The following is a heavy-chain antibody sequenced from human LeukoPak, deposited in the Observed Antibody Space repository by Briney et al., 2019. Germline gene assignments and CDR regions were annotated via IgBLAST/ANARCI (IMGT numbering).Heavy chain of an antibody. J-gene: IGHJ4*02. CDR3: ARASTGYGFYAHY. V-gene: IGHV3-48*01. D-gene: IGHD3-22*01. Sequence: PGGSLRLSCAASGFNFRNYTMNWVRQAPGKGLEWLSYITSSSNSIYYADSVKGRFTISRDNAKNSLYLQMDSLRAEDTAVYYCARASTGYGFYAHYWGQGTLVTVSS. CDR2: ITSSSNSI. CDR1: GFNFRNYT.